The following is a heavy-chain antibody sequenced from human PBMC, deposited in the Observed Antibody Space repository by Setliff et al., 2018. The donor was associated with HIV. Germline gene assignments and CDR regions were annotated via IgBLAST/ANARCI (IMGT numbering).Heavy chain of an antibody. V-gene: IGHV3-74*01. D-gene: IGHD1-7*01. CDR2: INSDGSAT. J-gene: IGHJ4*02. CDR3: VKWNYPNS. CDR1: GFTLSSYW. Sequence: GSLRLSCAASGFTLSSYWMHWVRQAPGKGLVWVSRINSDGSATTYADSVKGRFTMSRDSAKNTLYLQMNSLRVEDTAVYYCVKWNYPNSWGQGTLVTVSS.